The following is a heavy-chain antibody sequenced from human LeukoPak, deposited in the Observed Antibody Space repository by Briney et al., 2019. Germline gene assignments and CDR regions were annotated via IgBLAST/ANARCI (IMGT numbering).Heavy chain of an antibody. J-gene: IGHJ4*02. D-gene: IGHD4-17*01. CDR3: AKSYDYGSTQDCGNFDY. CDR1: GFTFSSYG. V-gene: IGHV3-30*02. Sequence: GGSLRLSCAASGFTFSSYGMHWVRQAPGKGLEWVAFIRYDGSNKYYADSVKGRFTISRDNSKDTLYLQMNSLRAEDTAVYYCAKSYDYGSTQDCGNFDYWGQGTLVTVSS. CDR2: IRYDGSNK.